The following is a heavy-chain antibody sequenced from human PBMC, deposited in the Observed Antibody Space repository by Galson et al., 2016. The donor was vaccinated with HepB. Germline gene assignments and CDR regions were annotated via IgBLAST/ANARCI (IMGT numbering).Heavy chain of an antibody. V-gene: IGHV3-74*01. CDR1: GFTFTKFW. CDR3: AGGASSWADS. Sequence: SLRLSCAASGFTFTKFWMHWVRQAPGKGLVWVSRVNTDGSVTDHADSVKGRFTISRDNAKNTLYLQMNSLTVDDTAVDYCAGGASSWADSWGQGTLVTVSP. CDR2: VNTDGSVT. J-gene: IGHJ5*01. D-gene: IGHD6-13*01.